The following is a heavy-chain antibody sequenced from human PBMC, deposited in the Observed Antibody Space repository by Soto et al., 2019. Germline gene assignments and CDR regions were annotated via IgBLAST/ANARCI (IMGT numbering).Heavy chain of an antibody. D-gene: IGHD2-15*01. J-gene: IGHJ6*03. V-gene: IGHV1-3*01. CDR1: GYTFTSYA. Sequence: ASVKVSCKASGYTFTSYAMHWVRQAPGQRLEWMGWINAGNGNTKYSQKFQGRVTITRDTSASTAYMELSSLRSEDTAVYYCARDGRDYCSGGSCLTSYYYMDVWGKGTSVTVSS. CDR3: ARDGRDYCSGGSCLTSYYYMDV. CDR2: INAGNGNT.